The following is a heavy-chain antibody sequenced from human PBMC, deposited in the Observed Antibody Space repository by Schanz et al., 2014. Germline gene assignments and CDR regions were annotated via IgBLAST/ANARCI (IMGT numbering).Heavy chain of an antibody. CDR2: IYYSGNS. CDR1: GGSISSGGYT. J-gene: IGHJ4*02. Sequence: QVQLQESGPGLVKPSQTLSLTCAVSGGSISSGGYTWSWIRQPPGKGLEWIGYIYYSGNSNYNPSLKSRVTISLDTSKSQFSLKLTSVTAADTAVYYCARSEPLPTDDNTAYFLDYWGQGTLVTVSS. D-gene: IGHD3-22*01. V-gene: IGHV4-30-4*07. CDR3: ARSEPLPTDDNTAYFLDY.